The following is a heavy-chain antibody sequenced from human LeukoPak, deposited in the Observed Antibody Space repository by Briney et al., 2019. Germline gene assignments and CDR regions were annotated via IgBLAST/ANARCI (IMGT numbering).Heavy chain of an antibody. CDR3: ARSDTTVTGLDP. CDR1: GGSISSSSYY. CDR2: IYYSGST. D-gene: IGHD4-17*01. V-gene: IGHV4-61*05. Sequence: SETLSLTCTVSGGSISSSSYYWGWIRQPPGKGLEWIGYIYYSGSTNYNPSLKSRVTISVDTSKNQFSLKLSSVTAADTAVYYCARSDTTVTGLDPWAREPWSASPQ. J-gene: IGHJ5*02.